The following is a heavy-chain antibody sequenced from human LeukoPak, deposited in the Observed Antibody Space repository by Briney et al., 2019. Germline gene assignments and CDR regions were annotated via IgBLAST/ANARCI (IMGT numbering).Heavy chain of an antibody. V-gene: IGHV3-23*01. CDR1: GFTFSSYA. J-gene: IGHJ4*02. D-gene: IGHD6-19*01. CDR3: AKTADTSGWLEIGY. CDR2: ISGSSGTT. Sequence: GGSLRLSCAAYGFTFSSYAMSWVRQAPGKGLEWVSTISGSSGTTYYADSMEGRLTISRDNSKNTLYLQMNSLRAEDTAVYYCAKTADTSGWLEIGYWGQGTLVTVSS.